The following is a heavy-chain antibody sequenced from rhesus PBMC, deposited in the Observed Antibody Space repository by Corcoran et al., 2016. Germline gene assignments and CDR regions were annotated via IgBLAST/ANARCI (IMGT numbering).Heavy chain of an antibody. CDR3: TKRHDSGSGLGS. D-gene: IGHD4-29*01. V-gene: IGHV3-20*01. CDR1: GFTFSNNN. J-gene: IGHJ6*01. CDR2: IRDKANSYRT. Sequence: EVQLVEFGGGLVQPGGSWGRSCAAYGFTFSNNNMHWVRQAKGKGLEWVGLIRDKANSYRTEYGVAVKGRFTISREDSKNTLYLQMSSLKTEDTAVYYCTKRHDSGSGLGSWGQGVVVTVAS.